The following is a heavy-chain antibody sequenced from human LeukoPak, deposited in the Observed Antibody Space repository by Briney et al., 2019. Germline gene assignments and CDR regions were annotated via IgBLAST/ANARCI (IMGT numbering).Heavy chain of an antibody. Sequence: SETLSLTCTVSGGSISSYYWSWIRQPPGKGLEWIGYIYYSGSTNYNPSLKSRVTISVDTSKNQFSLKLSSVTAADTAVYYCARHYDRYYYDSSGQSYYYGMDVWGQGTTVTVSS. D-gene: IGHD3-22*01. CDR3: ARHYDRYYYDSSGQSYYYGMDV. V-gene: IGHV4-59*08. J-gene: IGHJ6*02. CDR1: GGSISSYY. CDR2: IYYSGST.